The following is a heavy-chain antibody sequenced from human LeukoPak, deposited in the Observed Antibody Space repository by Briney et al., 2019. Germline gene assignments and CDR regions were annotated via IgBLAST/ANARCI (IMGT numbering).Heavy chain of an antibody. J-gene: IGHJ4*02. CDR2: IYYSGST. D-gene: IGHD1-26*01. V-gene: IGHV4-59*12. CDR1: GGSISSYY. Sequence: SETLSLTCTVSGGSISSYYWSWIRQPPGKGLEWIGYIYYSGSTNYNPSLKSRVTISVDTSKNQFSLKLSSVTAADTAVYYCARDRLSGSYFADYWGQGTLVTVSS. CDR3: ARDRLSGSYFADY.